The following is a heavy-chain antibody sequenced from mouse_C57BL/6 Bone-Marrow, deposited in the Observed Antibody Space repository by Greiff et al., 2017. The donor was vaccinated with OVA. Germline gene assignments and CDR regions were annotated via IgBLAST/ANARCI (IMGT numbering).Heavy chain of an antibody. CDR1: GYTFTDYE. CDR3: TRRYGSSSAWFAY. D-gene: IGHD1-1*01. CDR2: IDPETGGT. Sequence: QVQLHQSGAELVRPGASVTLSCKASGYTFTDYEMHWVKQTPVHGLEWIGAIDPETGGTAYNQKFKGKAILTADKSSSTAYMELRSLTSEDSAVYYGTRRYGSSSAWFAYWGQGTLVTVSA. J-gene: IGHJ3*01. V-gene: IGHV1-15*01.